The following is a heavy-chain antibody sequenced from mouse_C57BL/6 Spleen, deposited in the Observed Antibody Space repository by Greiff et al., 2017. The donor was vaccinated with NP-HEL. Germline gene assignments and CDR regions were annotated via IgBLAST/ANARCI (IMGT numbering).Heavy chain of an antibody. D-gene: IGHD4-1*01. J-gene: IGHJ3*01. CDR2: ISYDGSN. CDR1: GYSITSGYY. V-gene: IGHV3-6*01. CDR3: ARGETGAWFAY. Sequence: EVQLVESGPGLVKPSQSLSLTCSVTGYSITSGYYWNWIRQFPGNKLEWMGYISYDGSNNYNPSLKNRISITRDTSKNQFFLKLNSVTTEDTATYYCARGETGAWFAYWGQGTLVTVSA.